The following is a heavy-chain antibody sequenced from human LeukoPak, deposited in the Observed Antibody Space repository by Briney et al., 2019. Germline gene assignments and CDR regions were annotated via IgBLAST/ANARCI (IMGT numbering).Heavy chain of an antibody. V-gene: IGHV4-39*01. J-gene: IGHJ4*02. CDR3: ARLTALGTANDY. Sequence: PSETLSLTCTVSGDSITSTSYYWGRIRQPPGKGLEWIGSVHYSVDTYYNPSVKSRVTISVDTSKNQISLKLTSVTAADTAVYYCARLTALGTANDYWGQGTLVTVSS. D-gene: IGHD6-13*01. CDR2: VHYSVDT. CDR1: GDSITSTSYY.